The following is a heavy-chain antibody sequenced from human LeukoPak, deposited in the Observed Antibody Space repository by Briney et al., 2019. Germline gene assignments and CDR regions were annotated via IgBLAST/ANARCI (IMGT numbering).Heavy chain of an antibody. CDR2: IYPGDSDT. V-gene: IGHV5-51*01. D-gene: IGHD4-11*01. CDR3: ARAFGYSNYDVGY. J-gene: IGHJ4*02. CDR1: GYRFTSYW. Sequence: GAPLKTSSKGSGYRFTSYWIGWVRPLPGKGLGWMGIIYPGDSDTRYSPSFQAQVTISADKSISTAYLQWSSLKASDTAMYYCARAFGYSNYDVGYWGQGTLVTVSS.